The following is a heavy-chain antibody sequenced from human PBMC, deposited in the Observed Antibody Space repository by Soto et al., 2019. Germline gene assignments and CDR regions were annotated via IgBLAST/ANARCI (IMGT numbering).Heavy chain of an antibody. CDR1: GYTFTRYT. V-gene: IGHV1-3*01. Sequence: ASVKVSCKASGYTFTRYTMNWVRQPPGQRLEWMGWINPYNGNTKYSQKFQNRVIITRDTSASTAYMDLSSLRSEDTAVYYCARGIGTGHLDPWGQGTLVTVSS. D-gene: IGHD1-1*01. CDR2: INPYNGNT. CDR3: ARGIGTGHLDP. J-gene: IGHJ5*02.